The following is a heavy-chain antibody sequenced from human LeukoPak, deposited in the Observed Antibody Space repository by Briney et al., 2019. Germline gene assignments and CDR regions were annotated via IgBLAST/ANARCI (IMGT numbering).Heavy chain of an antibody. CDR2: IIPIFGTA. D-gene: IGHD2-21*01. CDR1: GDTFSSYA. V-gene: IGHV1-69*13. Sequence: ASVKVSCKASGDTFSSYAISWVRQAPGQGLEWMGGIIPIFGTANYAQNFQGRVAITADESTSTAYMELGSLRSEDTAVYYCARELEEYCGGDCSPRGYHYYMDVWGKGTTVTVSS. CDR3: ARELEEYCGGDCSPRGYHYYMDV. J-gene: IGHJ6*03.